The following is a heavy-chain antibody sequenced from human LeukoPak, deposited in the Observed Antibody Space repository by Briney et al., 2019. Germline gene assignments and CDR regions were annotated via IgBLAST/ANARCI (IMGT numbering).Heavy chain of an antibody. D-gene: IGHD3-22*01. Sequence: GGSLRLSCAASGFTFSRNGIHWVRQARGKWLEWVAFIRHDGSDKYYADSVKGRFTISRDNFKNTVYLQMNSLRAEDTAVYYCAKCDSTGCYSVELVDYWGQGTLVTVSS. CDR1: GFTFSRNG. CDR3: AKCDSTGCYSVELVDY. J-gene: IGHJ4*02. CDR2: IRHDGSDK. V-gene: IGHV3-30*02.